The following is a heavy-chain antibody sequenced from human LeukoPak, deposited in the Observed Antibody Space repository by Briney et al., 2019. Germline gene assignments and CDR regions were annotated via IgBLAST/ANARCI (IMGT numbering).Heavy chain of an antibody. V-gene: IGHV3-23*01. CDR2: ISGSGGST. Sequence: GGSLRLSCAASGFTFSSYAMSWVRQAPGKGLEWVSGISGSGGSTYYADSVKGRFTISRDNSKNTLYLQMNSLRAEDTAVYYCAKDYSSSWYYFDYWGQGTLVTVSS. CDR1: GFTFSSYA. CDR3: AKDYSSSWYYFDY. D-gene: IGHD6-13*01. J-gene: IGHJ4*02.